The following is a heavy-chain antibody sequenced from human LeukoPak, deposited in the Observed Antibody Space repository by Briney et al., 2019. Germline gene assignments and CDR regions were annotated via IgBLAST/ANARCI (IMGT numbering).Heavy chain of an antibody. Sequence: GGSLRLSCAASGFTFSTSAMNWVRQAPGKGLEWVSSINNVRSHIYYADSVRGRFTISRDNANIVLYLQMNSLRAEDTAVYYCARDPTYYLRYGYFDSWGQGTLVTVSS. J-gene: IGHJ4*02. CDR2: INNVRSHI. CDR1: GFTFSTSA. CDR3: ARDPTYYLRYGYFDS. V-gene: IGHV3-21*06. D-gene: IGHD1-26*01.